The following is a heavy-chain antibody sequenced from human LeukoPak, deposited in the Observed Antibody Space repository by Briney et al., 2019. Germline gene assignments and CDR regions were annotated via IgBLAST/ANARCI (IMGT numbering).Heavy chain of an antibody. Sequence: ASVKVSCKDSGYTFTSYAMHWVRQAPGQRLEWMGWINAGNGNTKYSQKFQGRVIITRDTSASTAYMELSSLRSEDTAVYYCARERQQLVKGFDPWGQGTLVTVSS. D-gene: IGHD6-13*01. CDR3: ARERQQLVKGFDP. CDR2: INAGNGNT. J-gene: IGHJ5*02. V-gene: IGHV1-3*01. CDR1: GYTFTSYA.